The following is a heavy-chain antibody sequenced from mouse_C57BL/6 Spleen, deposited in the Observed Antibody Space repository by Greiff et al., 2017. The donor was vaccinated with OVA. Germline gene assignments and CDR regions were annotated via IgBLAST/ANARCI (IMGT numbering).Heavy chain of an antibody. Sequence: VQLQQSGPELVKPGASVKISCKASGYAFSSSWMNWVKQRPGKGLEWIGRIYPGDGDTNYNGKFKGKATLTADKSSSTAYMQLSSLTSEDSAVYFCARSDDYDGWYFDVWGTGTTVTVSS. CDR1: GYAFSSSW. J-gene: IGHJ1*03. V-gene: IGHV1-82*01. CDR2: IYPGDGDT. CDR3: ARSDDYDGWYFDV. D-gene: IGHD2-4*01.